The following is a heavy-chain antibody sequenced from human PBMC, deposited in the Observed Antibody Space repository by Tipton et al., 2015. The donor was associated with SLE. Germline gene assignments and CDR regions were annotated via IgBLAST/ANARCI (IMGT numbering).Heavy chain of an antibody. J-gene: IGHJ4*02. CDR2: IYYSGST. D-gene: IGHD6-13*01. Sequence: LRLSCTVSGGSISSSSYYWGWIRQPPGKGLEWIGSIYYSGSTYYNPSLKSRVTISVDTSKNQFSLKLSSVTAADTAVYYCARRAYSSSWRLYFDYWGQGTLVTVSS. V-gene: IGHV4-39*07. CDR3: ARRAYSSSWRLYFDY. CDR1: GGSISSSSYY.